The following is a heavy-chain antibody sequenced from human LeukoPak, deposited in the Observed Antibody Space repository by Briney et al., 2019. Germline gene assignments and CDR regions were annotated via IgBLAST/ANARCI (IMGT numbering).Heavy chain of an antibody. CDR2: INPSGRTT. CDR3: ARGESSTKFGY. CDR1: GYTFTSYF. D-gene: IGHD6-13*01. Sequence: ASVKVSCKASGYTFTSYFIRWVRQAPGQGLEWMGIINPSGRTTSYAQKFQGRVTMTRDTSTSTVYMELSSLRSEDTAVYYCARGESSTKFGYWGQGTLVTVSS. J-gene: IGHJ4*02. V-gene: IGHV1-46*01.